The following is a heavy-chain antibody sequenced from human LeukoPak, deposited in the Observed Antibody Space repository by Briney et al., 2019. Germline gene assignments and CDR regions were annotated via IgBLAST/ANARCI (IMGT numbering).Heavy chain of an antibody. D-gene: IGHD3-16*02. CDR3: AKGGVWGSYRDYYFDY. CDR2: IRYDGSNK. V-gene: IGHV3-30*02. CDR1: GFTFSSYG. J-gene: IGHJ4*02. Sequence: GGSLRLSCAASGFTFSSYGMHWVRQAPGKGLEWVAFIRYDGSNKYYADSVKGRFTISRDNSKNTLYLQMNSLRAEDTAVYYCAKGGVWGSYRDYYFDYWGQGTLVTVSS.